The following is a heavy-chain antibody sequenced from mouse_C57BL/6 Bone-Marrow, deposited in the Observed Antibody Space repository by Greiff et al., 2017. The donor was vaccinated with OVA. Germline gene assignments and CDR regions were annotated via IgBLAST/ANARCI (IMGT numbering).Heavy chain of an antibody. CDR3: ARLSNYYGSSYDAMDY. V-gene: IGHV2-2*01. D-gene: IGHD1-1*01. Sequence: VKLQQSGPGLVQPSQSLSITCTVSGFSLTSYGVHWVRQSPGKGLEWLGVIWSGGSTDYNAAFISRLSISKDNSKRHVFFKMNSLQADDTAIYYWARLSNYYGSSYDAMDYWGQGTSVTVSS. CDR2: IWSGGST. J-gene: IGHJ4*01. CDR1: GFSLTSYG.